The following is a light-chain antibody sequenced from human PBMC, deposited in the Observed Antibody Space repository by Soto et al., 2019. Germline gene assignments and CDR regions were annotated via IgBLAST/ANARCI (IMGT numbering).Light chain of an antibody. CDR1: QSVSSNY. V-gene: IGKV3-20*01. Sequence: EIVLTQSPGTLSLSPGERATLSCRASQSVSSNYIAWYQQNPGQAPRLLIYGASTRATGIPDRFSGSGFGTDFTLTISRLEPEDFAVYFCQQYGRSPPFAFGQGTKVDIK. CDR3: QQYGRSPPFA. CDR2: GAS. J-gene: IGKJ2*01.